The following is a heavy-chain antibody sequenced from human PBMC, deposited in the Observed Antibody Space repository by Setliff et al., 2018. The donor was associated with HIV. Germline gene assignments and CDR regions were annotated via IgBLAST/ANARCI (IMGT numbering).Heavy chain of an antibody. CDR3: ARDGRVTIFKGVDNWFDP. CDR1: GGSISSGSYY. V-gene: IGHV4-61*02. CDR2: IYTSGST. D-gene: IGHD3-3*01. J-gene: IGHJ5*02. Sequence: PSETLSLTCTVSGGSISSGSYYWSWIRQPAGKGLEWIGRIYTSGSTNYNPSLKSRVTISVDTSKNQFSLKLSSVTAADTALYYCARDGRVTIFKGVDNWFDPWGQGTLVTVSS.